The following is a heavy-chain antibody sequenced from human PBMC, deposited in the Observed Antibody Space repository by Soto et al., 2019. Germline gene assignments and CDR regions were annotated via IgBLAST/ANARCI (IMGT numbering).Heavy chain of an antibody. CDR1: GGSISSGGYS. CDR3: ASGLVTTLHY. V-gene: IGHV4-30-2*01. D-gene: IGHD4-17*01. CDR2: IYHSGST. Sequence: LQLQESGSGLVKPSQTLSLTCAVSGGSISSGGYSWSWIRPPPGKGLEWIGYIYHSGSTYYNPSLKSRVTRSVDRSKNQFSLKLSSVTAAVTAVYYCASGLVTTLHYWGQGTLVTVSS. J-gene: IGHJ4*02.